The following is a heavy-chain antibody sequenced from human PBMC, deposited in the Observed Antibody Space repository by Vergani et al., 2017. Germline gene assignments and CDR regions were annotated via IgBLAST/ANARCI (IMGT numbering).Heavy chain of an antibody. D-gene: IGHD6-19*01. J-gene: IGHJ4*02. CDR1: GYTFTGYY. CDR3: ARGGIAVAGTEYDY. Sequence: VQLVQSGAEVKKPGASVKVSCKASGYTFTGYYMHWVRQAPGKGLEWVSSISSSSSYIYYADSVKGRFTISRDNAKNSLYLQMNSLRAEDTAVYYCARGGIAVAGTEYDYWGQGTLVTVSS. CDR2: ISSSSSYI. V-gene: IGHV3-21*01.